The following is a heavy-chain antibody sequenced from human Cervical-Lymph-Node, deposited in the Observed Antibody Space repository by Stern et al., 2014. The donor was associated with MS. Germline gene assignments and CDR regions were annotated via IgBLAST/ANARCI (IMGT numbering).Heavy chain of an antibody. CDR1: GGSMNSGGYY. CDR2: IDYSGNT. Sequence: QVQLQESGPGLVKPLQTLSLTCTVAGGSMNSGGYYWTWIRQHPGKGLDWIGDIDYSGNTHYNPSVKSRVIISADTSKNQFSLKLSSVTAADTAIYYCARIAMPGNFFSYGLEVWGQGTTVTVSS. CDR3: ARIAMPGNFFSYGLEV. D-gene: IGHD6-19*01. V-gene: IGHV4-31*03. J-gene: IGHJ6*02.